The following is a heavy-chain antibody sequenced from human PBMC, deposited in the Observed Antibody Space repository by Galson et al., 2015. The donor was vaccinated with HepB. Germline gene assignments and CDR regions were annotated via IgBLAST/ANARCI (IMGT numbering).Heavy chain of an antibody. D-gene: IGHD3-22*01. CDR2: IYHSGST. J-gene: IGHJ2*01. Sequence: SEPLSLTCTVSGTSISSGDNYWSWIRQAPGKGLEWIGDIYHSGSTNYNPSLQTRVTISVDTSKNQFSLRLTSVTAADTAVYYCARDYYNSSGFYGHWYFDLWGRGTLVTVSS. CDR3: ARDYYNSSGFYGHWYFDL. V-gene: IGHV4-61*08. CDR1: GTSISSGDNY.